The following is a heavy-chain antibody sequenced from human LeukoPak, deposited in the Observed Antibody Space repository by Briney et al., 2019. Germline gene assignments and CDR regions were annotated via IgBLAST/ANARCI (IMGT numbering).Heavy chain of an antibody. V-gene: IGHV4-59*08. CDR3: ARQRFGELNWFDP. D-gene: IGHD3-10*01. Sequence: SETLSLPCTVPGGSIRSYYWSWIRQPPGEGLEWIGYIYYSGSTKYNPSLKSRVAISVDTSKNQLSLKLSSVTAADTAVYYCARQRFGELNWFDPWGQGTLVTVSS. CDR2: IYYSGST. J-gene: IGHJ5*02. CDR1: GGSIRSYY.